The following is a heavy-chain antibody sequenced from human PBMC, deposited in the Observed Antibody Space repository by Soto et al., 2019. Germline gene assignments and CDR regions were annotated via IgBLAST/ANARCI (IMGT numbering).Heavy chain of an antibody. Sequence: GVWMRLSWAPCPITFSTYAMIWVRQAPGTGPEWVSGIRGSGGDTYYADSVVGRFTVSRDNSRNTLCLQMNSLRVEDTAVYPCAEDCGIGTIIYY. V-gene: IGHV3-23*01. J-gene: IGHJ6*01. CDR1: PITFSTYA. CDR3: AEDCGIGTIIYY. D-gene: IGHD3-10*01. CDR2: IRGSGGDT.